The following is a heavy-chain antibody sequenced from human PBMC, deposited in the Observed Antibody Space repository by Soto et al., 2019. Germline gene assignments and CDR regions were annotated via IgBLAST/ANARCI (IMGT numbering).Heavy chain of an antibody. D-gene: IGHD4-17*01. CDR3: AKDSTVTTSLYFYYYGFDV. J-gene: IGHJ6*01. CDR2: VSGRGGSK. Sequence: VQLLESGGGLVQPGGSLRLACTASGFTFNHYAMTWVRQAPGRGLEWVASVSGRGGSKKYADSVKGRFIISRDNSNSTLYLQMDSLGGEDTAVYYCAKDSTVTTSLYFYYYGFDVWGQGTTGTVSS. V-gene: IGHV3-23*01. CDR1: GFTFNHYA.